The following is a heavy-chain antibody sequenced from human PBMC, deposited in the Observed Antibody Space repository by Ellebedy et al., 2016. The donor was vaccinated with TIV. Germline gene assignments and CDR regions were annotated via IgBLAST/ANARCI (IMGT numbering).Heavy chain of an antibody. J-gene: IGHJ5*02. CDR1: GYTFTSYG. V-gene: IGHV1-18*01. Sequence: ASVKVSCKTSGYTFTSYGFSWVRQAPGHGLEWMGWFSGLNGKTKYARTVQGRVTLTSDTAARTVYMELTSLRSDDTAVYSCARDNTVGGTNWFDPWGQGTLVIVSS. CDR2: FSGLNGKT. CDR3: ARDNTVGGTNWFDP. D-gene: IGHD6-19*01.